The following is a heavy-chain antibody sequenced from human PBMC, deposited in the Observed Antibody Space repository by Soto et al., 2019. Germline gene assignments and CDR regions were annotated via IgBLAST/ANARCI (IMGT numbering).Heavy chain of an antibody. CDR2: IYFSGTT. Sequence: PSETLSLTCTVSGGSISSGDYYWSWIRQHPGKGLEWIGTIYFSGTTYYNPSLKRRVTISVDTSKSQFSLKLSSVTAAETDVYYCARRDRSGFSYWLDTWGQGTLVTVSS. CDR1: GGSISSGDYY. J-gene: IGHJ5*02. V-gene: IGHV4-31*03. D-gene: IGHD3-22*01. CDR3: ARRDRSGFSYWLDT.